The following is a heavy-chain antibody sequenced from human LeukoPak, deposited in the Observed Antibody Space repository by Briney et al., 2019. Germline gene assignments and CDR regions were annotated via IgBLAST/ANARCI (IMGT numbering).Heavy chain of an antibody. CDR1: GGSISSYY. CDR2: IYYSGTT. V-gene: IGHV4-59*01. Sequence: SETLSLTCTVSGGSISSYYWSWIRQPPGKGLEWIGYIYYSGTTDYNPSLKSRVTISVDTSNNQFSLKVSSATAADTAVYYCARSSGAYRSFDYWGQGTLVPVSS. D-gene: IGHD1-26*01. CDR3: ARSSGAYRSFDY. J-gene: IGHJ4*02.